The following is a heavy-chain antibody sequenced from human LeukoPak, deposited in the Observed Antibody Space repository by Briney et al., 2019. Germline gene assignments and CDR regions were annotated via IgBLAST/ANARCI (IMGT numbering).Heavy chain of an antibody. D-gene: IGHD3-10*01. V-gene: IGHV3-9*01. CDR3: AKAYGSGSYSLFDY. CDR2: ISWNSGSI. CDR1: GFTFDDYA. Sequence: GVSLRLSCAASGFTFDDYAMHWVRQAPGKGLEWVSGISWNSGSIGYADSVKGRFTISRDNAKNSLYLQMNSLRAEDTALYYCAKAYGSGSYSLFDYWGQGTLVTVSS. J-gene: IGHJ4*02.